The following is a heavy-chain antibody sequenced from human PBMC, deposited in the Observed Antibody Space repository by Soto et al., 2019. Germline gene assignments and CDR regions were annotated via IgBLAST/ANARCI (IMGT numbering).Heavy chain of an antibody. V-gene: IGHV3-7*05. CDR3: ARSYYYDSSGSPSNWYFDL. CDR2: IKQDGSEK. D-gene: IGHD3-22*01. CDR1: GFTFSSYW. J-gene: IGHJ2*01. Sequence: EVQLVESGGGLVQPGGSLRLSCAASGFTFSSYWMSWVRQAPGKGLEWVANIKQDGSEKYYVDSVKGRFTISRDNAKNSLYLQMNSLGAEDTAVYYCARSYYYDSSGSPSNWYFDLWGRGTLVTVSS.